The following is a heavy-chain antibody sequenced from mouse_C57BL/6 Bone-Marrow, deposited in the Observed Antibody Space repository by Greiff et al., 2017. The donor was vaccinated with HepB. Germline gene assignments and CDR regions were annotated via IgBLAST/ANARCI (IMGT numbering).Heavy chain of an antibody. D-gene: IGHD2-2*01. J-gene: IGHJ4*01. CDR2: ISSGSSTI. CDR1: GFTFSDYG. CDR3: ARLGGYHYYAMDY. V-gene: IGHV5-17*01. Sequence: EVKLVESGGGLVKPGGSLKLSCAASGFTFSDYGMHWVRQAPEKGLEWVAYISSGSSTIYYADTVKGRFTISRDNAKNTLFLQMTSLRSEDTAMYYCARLGGYHYYAMDYWGQGTSVTVSS.